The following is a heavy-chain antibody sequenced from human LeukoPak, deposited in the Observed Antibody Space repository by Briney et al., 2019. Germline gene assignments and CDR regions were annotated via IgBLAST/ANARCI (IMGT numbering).Heavy chain of an antibody. CDR1: GGSLSSSSYY. CDR2: IYYSGST. J-gene: IGHJ4*02. Sequence: SETLSLTCTVSGGSLSSSSYYWGWIRQPPGKGLEWIGSIYYSGSTYYNPSLKSRVTISVDTSKNQFSLKLSSVTAADTAVYYCARLATRTAFDYWGQGTLVTVSS. V-gene: IGHV4-39*01. CDR3: ARLATRTAFDY. D-gene: IGHD1-26*01.